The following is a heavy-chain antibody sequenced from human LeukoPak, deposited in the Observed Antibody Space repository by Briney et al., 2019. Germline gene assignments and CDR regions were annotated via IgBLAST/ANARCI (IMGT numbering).Heavy chain of an antibody. D-gene: IGHD3-9*01. CDR1: GFTFSSYA. V-gene: IGHV3-23*01. CDR2: ISGSGGST. Sequence: GGSLRLSCAASGFTFSSYAMSWVRQAPGKGLERVSAISGSGGSTYYADSVKGRFTISRDNSKNTLYLQMNSLRAEDTAVYYCAKAEPTVLTGYYGDFDYWGQGTLVTVSS. J-gene: IGHJ4*02. CDR3: AKAEPTVLTGYYGDFDY.